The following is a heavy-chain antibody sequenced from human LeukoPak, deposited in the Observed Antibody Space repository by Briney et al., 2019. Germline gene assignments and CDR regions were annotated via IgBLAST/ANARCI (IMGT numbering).Heavy chain of an antibody. CDR1: EITFRNSA. CDR2: IDYDSSHI. V-gene: IGHV3-21*01. D-gene: IGHD3-9*01. Sequence: GGSLRLSCTASEITFRNSAMNGGRQVPGKGLEWGSSIDYDSSHIYYADSVSGRFTISRYNARNPVYLQMNSLRVEDTAVYYCARDPLRYLRVGHYDYWGQGTLVAVSS. J-gene: IGHJ4*02. CDR3: ARDPLRYLRVGHYDY.